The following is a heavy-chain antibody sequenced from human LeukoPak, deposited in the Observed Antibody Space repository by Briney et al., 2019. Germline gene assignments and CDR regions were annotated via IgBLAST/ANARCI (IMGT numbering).Heavy chain of an antibody. Sequence: PSETLSLTCTVSGGSISSYYWSWIRQPPGKGLEWIGYIYYSGSTNYNPSLKSRVTISVDTSKNQFSPKLSSVTAADTAVYYCARDGGYTPDAFDIWGQGTMVTVSS. J-gene: IGHJ3*02. V-gene: IGHV4-59*01. D-gene: IGHD3-16*01. CDR2: IYYSGST. CDR1: GGSISSYY. CDR3: ARDGGYTPDAFDI.